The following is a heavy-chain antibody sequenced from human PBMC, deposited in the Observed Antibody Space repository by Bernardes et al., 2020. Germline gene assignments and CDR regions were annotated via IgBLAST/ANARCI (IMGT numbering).Heavy chain of an antibody. Sequence: GGSLRLSCAASGFTFSSYGMHWVRQAPGKGLEWVAVIWYDGSNKYYADSVKGRFTISRDNSKNTLYLQMNSLRAEDTAVYYCARSIRMVQGDNWFDPWGQGTLVTVSS. D-gene: IGHD3-10*01. CDR2: IWYDGSNK. CDR3: ARSIRMVQGDNWFDP. V-gene: IGHV3-33*01. J-gene: IGHJ5*02. CDR1: GFTFSSYG.